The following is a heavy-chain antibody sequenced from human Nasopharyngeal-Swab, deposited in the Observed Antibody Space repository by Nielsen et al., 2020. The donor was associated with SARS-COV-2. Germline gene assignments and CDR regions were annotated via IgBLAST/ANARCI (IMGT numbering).Heavy chain of an antibody. CDR3: AKKYGTRGWYVGLDY. CDR1: GFGFSAFA. D-gene: IGHD6-19*01. V-gene: IGHV3-23*01. Sequence: GGSLRLSCAASGFGFSAFAMSWVRQAPGKGLEWVSAAGGNDGSTFYADSVRGRFTISRDNSKNTLYLQMNSLRAKDTALYYCAKKYGTRGWYVGLDYWGQGTQVTVSS. J-gene: IGHJ4*02. CDR2: AGGNDGST.